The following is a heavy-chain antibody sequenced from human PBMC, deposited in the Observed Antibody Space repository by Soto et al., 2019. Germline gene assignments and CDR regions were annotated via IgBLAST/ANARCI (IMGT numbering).Heavy chain of an antibody. D-gene: IGHD4-17*01. J-gene: IGHJ6*02. V-gene: IGHV4-31*01. Sequence: QVQLQESGPGLVKPSQTLSLTCTVSGASINGGGYYWSWIRQHPGKGLEWIGSIYYSGNTYYSPSIKSPVTISXXTXKXXFSLRLTSVTAADTAVYYCARDPSDGDYSYYGMDVWGQGTTVTVSS. CDR2: IYYSGNT. CDR1: GASINGGGYY. CDR3: ARDPSDGDYSYYGMDV.